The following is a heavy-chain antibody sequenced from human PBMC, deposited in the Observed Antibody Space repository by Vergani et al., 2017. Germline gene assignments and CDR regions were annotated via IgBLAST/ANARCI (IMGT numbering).Heavy chain of an antibody. D-gene: IGHD6-13*01. CDR2: IDPSDSYT. J-gene: IGHJ4*02. V-gene: IGHV5-10-1*03. CDR1: GYSFTSYW. CDR3: ARQIAAAGTSDY. Sequence: EVQLVQSGAEVKTPGESLRISCKGSGYSFTSYWISWVRQMPGKGLEWMGRIDPSDSYTNYSPYFQGHVTISADKSISTAYLQWSSLKASDTAMYYCARQIAAAGTSDYWGQGTLVTVSS.